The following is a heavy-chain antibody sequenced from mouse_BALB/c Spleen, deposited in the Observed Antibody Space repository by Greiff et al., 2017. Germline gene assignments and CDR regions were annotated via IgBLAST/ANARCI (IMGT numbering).Heavy chain of an antibody. D-gene: IGHD2-1*01. V-gene: IGHV14-3*02. Sequence: EVQLQQSGAELVKPGASVKLSCTASGFNIKDTYMHWVKQRPEQGLEWIGRIDPANGNTKYDPKFQGKATITADTSSNTAYLQLSSLTSEDTAVYYCARGDGNYDYWYFDVWGAGTTVTVSS. CDR1: GFNIKDTY. CDR3: ARGDGNYDYWYFDV. J-gene: IGHJ1*01. CDR2: IDPANGNT.